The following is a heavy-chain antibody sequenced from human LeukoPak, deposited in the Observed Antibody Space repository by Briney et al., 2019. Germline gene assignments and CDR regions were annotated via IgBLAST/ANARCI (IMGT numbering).Heavy chain of an antibody. CDR1: GDNFSNSC. D-gene: IGHD6-6*01. Sequence: ESLKISCKDSGDNFSNSCIAWVRQMPGKGLEWMGIICPGDSDTRYHPSFQGQVTISADKSITTAYVHWNSLKASDTAMYYCARRRSASSPLYWYFDLWGRGTLVTVSS. J-gene: IGHJ2*01. V-gene: IGHV5-51*01. CDR2: ICPGDSDT. CDR3: ARRRSASSPLYWYFDL.